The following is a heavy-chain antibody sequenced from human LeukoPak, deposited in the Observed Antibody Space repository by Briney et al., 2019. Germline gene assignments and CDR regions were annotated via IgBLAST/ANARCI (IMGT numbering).Heavy chain of an antibody. D-gene: IGHD6-19*01. CDR1: GGSISSYY. V-gene: IGHV4-4*07. Sequence: SETLSLTCTVSGGSISSYYWSWIRQPAGKGLEWIGRIYTSGSTDYNPSLKSRVTMSVDTSKNQFSLKLSSVTAADTVVYYCARGSRWLLAFDIWGQRTMVTVSS. CDR2: IYTSGST. CDR3: ARGSRWLLAFDI. J-gene: IGHJ3*02.